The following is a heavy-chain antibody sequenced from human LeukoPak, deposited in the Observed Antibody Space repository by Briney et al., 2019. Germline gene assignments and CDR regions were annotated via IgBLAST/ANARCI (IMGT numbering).Heavy chain of an antibody. V-gene: IGHV3-74*01. CDR2: INSYRSNT. D-gene: IGHD2-2*01. CDR3: ARGGYCSSTSCYYYYYYGMDV. J-gene: IGHJ6*02. CDR1: GFTFSSYE. Sequence: PGGSLRLSCAASGFTFSSYEMNWVRQAPGKGLVWVSRINSYRSNTSYADSVKGRFTISRDNAKNTLYLQMNSLRAEDTAVYYCARGGYCSSTSCYYYYYYGMDVWGQGTTVTVSS.